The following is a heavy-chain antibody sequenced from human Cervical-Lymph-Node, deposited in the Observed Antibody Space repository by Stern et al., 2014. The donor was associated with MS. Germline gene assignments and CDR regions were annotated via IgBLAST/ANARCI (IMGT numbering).Heavy chain of an antibody. CDR3: ARDTEYYGMDV. D-gene: IGHD1-14*01. CDR1: GGSISSGGYY. V-gene: IGHV4-31*03. J-gene: IGHJ6*02. Sequence: QLQLQESGPGLVKPSQTLSLTCTVSGGSISSGGYYWSWIRQHPGQGREWIGYIYSSGSTYYNPSLKARVTISVDTSKNQFSLKLSSVTAADTAVYYCARDTEYYGMDVWGQGTTVTVSS. CDR2: IYSSGST.